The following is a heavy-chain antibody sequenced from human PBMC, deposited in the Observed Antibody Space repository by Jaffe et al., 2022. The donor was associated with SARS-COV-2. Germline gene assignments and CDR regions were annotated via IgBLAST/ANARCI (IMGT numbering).Heavy chain of an antibody. J-gene: IGHJ4*02. Sequence: QVQIQQWGTGLLKPAETLSLTCAVSGGSFSDFYWSWIRQPPGKGLEWIGEINRSGSTNFNPSLKSRLTASIDTSKNQFSLKLSSVTAADTAVYYCARGRSLNSYDSSGYYEGTDFDYWGRGTLVTVSS. V-gene: IGHV4-34*02. D-gene: IGHD3-22*01. CDR3: ARGRSLNSYDSSGYYEGTDFDY. CDR2: INRSGST. CDR1: GGSFSDFY.